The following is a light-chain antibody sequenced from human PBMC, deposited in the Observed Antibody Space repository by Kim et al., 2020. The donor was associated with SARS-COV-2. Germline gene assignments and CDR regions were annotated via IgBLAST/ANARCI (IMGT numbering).Light chain of an antibody. J-gene: IGLJ3*02. V-gene: IGLV3-9*01. CDR2: RDS. Sequence: VALGQTARFTSGGNNIGSKNVHWYQQKPGQAPVLVIYRDSNRPSGIPERFSGSNSGNTATLTISRAQAGDEADYYCQVWDSSTAVFGGGTQLTVL. CDR3: QVWDSSTAV. CDR1: NIGSKN.